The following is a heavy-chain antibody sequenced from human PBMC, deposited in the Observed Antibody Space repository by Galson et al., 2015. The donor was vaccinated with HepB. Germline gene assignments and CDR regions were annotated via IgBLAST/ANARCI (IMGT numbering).Heavy chain of an antibody. CDR2: ISGSGGST. J-gene: IGHJ4*02. CDR1: GFTFSSYA. V-gene: IGHV3-23*01. Sequence: SLRLSCAASGFTFSSYAMSWVRQAPGKGLEWVSAISGSGGSTYYADSVKGRFTISRDNSKNTLYLQMNSLRAEDTAVYYCAKDLKFLYQLLIFDYWGQGTLVTVSS. CDR3: AKDLKFLYQLLIFDY. D-gene: IGHD2-2*01.